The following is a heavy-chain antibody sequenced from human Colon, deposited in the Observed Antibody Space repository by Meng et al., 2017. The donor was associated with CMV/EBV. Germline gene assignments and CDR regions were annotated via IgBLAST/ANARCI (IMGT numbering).Heavy chain of an antibody. D-gene: IGHD2-2*01. J-gene: IGHJ5*02. V-gene: IGHV4-39*07. CDR3: ARARVRYQLPSFDP. CDR2: IYYSGST. Sequence: SETLSLTCTVSGGSISSSSYYWGWIRQPPGKGLEWIGSIYYSGSTYYNPSLKSRVTISVDTSKNQFSLKLSSVTAADTAVYYCARARVRYQLPSFDPRGQGTLVTVSS. CDR1: GGSISSSSYY.